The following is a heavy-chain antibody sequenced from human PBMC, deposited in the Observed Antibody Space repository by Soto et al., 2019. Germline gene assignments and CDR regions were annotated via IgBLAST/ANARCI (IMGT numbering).Heavy chain of an antibody. CDR2: IYYSGST. J-gene: IGHJ3*02. D-gene: IGHD4-17*01. Sequence: SETLSLTCTVSGGSFSSYYWSWIRQPPGKGLEWIGYIYYSGSTNYNPSLKSRVTISVDTSKKQLSLKLSSVTAADTAVYYCARLSTGAFDIWGQGTMVTVSS. V-gene: IGHV4-59*01. CDR3: ARLSTGAFDI. CDR1: GGSFSSYY.